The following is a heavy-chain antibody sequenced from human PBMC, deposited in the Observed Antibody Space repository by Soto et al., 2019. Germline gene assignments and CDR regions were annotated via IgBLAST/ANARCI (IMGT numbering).Heavy chain of an antibody. CDR1: GFTFDDYY. J-gene: IGHJ1*01. Sequence: HLVESGGALVKPGGSLRLACEVSGFTFDDYYMYWIRQVPGEGLECISYISSTGASIAYADSVRGRFTVSRDNTKNSWFLQMDSLRVDDTAVYFCARSSPPYSAGWNAIDSWGQGTIVTVSS. D-gene: IGHD6-19*01. V-gene: IGHV3-11*01. CDR2: ISSTGASI. CDR3: ARSSPPYSAGWNAIDS.